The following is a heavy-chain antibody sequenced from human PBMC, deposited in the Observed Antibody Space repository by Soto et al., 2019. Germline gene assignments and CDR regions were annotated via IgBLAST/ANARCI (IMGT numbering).Heavy chain of an antibody. V-gene: IGHV3-30*18. Sequence: QVQLVESGGGVVQPGRSLRLSCVASGFTFSSYGMHWVRQAPGKGLEWVAVISNDGSNKYYADSVKGRFTISRDNSKNTLYLQMTSLRAEDTAVYYCAKVGITGTTSYYYYGMDVWGQGTTVTVSS. CDR3: AKVGITGTTSYYYYGMDV. J-gene: IGHJ6*02. CDR2: ISNDGSNK. D-gene: IGHD1-7*01. CDR1: GFTFSSYG.